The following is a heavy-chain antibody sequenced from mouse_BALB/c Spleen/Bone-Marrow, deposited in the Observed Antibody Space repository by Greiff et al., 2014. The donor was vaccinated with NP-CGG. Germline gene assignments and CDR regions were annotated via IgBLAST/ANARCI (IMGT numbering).Heavy chain of an antibody. D-gene: IGHD2-1*01. CDR1: GYEFSSYW. Sequence: VQGVESGAELVRPGSSVKISCKASGYEFSSYWMNWVKQRPGQGLEWIGQIYPGDGDTNYNGKFKGKATLTADKSSSTAYMQVSSLTSEDSAVYSCARVYYGNLDYWGQGTSVTVSS. V-gene: IGHV1-80*01. CDR3: ARVYYGNLDY. J-gene: IGHJ4*01. CDR2: IYPGDGDT.